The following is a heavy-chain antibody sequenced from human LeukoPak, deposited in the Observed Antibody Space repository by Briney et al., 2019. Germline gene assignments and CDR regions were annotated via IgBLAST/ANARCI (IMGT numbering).Heavy chain of an antibody. CDR2: ISSSSSYI. CDR3: ARAVGYCSSTSCYEYYFDY. CDR1: GFTFSSYS. Sequence: GGSLRLSCAASGFTFSSYSMNWVRQAPGKGLEWVSSISSSSSYIYYADSVKGRFTISRGNAKNSLYLQMNSLRAEDTAVYYCARAVGYCSSTSCYEYYFDYWGQGTLVTVSS. V-gene: IGHV3-21*01. D-gene: IGHD2-2*01. J-gene: IGHJ4*02.